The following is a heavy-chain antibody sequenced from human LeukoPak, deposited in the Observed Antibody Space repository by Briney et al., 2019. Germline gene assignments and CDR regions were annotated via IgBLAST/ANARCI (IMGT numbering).Heavy chain of an antibody. J-gene: IGHJ4*02. V-gene: IGHV1-69*04. CDR3: ARAAVAGTFIPYYFDY. CDR1: GGTFSSYA. D-gene: IGHD6-19*01. CDR2: IIPILGIA. Sequence: SVKVSCKASGGTFSSYAISWVRQAPGQGLEWMGRIIPILGIANYAQKFQGRVSITADKSTSTAYMELSSLRSEDTAVYYCARAAVAGTFIPYYFDYWGQGTLVTVSS.